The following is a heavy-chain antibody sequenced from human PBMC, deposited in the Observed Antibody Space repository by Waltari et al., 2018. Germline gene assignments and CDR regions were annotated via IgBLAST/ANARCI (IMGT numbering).Heavy chain of an antibody. CDR2: ISSSSSYI. Sequence: EVQLVESGGGLVKPGGSLRLSCAASGFTFSSYSMNWVRQAPGKGLEWVSSISSSSSYIYYADSVKGRFTISRDNAKNSLYLQMNSLRAEDMAVYYCASPAICSGGSCYSGWGQGTLVTVSS. CDR3: ASPAICSGGSCYSG. D-gene: IGHD2-15*01. V-gene: IGHV3-21*01. CDR1: GFTFSSYS. J-gene: IGHJ4*02.